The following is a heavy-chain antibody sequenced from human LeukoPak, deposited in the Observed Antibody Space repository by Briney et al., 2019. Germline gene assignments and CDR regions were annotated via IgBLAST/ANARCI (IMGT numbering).Heavy chain of an antibody. CDR2: INHSGST. CDR3: ARRSVHSTRSYAVAAHNWFDP. CDR1: GGSFSGYY. Sequence: KPSETLSLTCAVYGGSFSGYYWSWIRQPPGKGLEWIGEINHSGSTNYNPSLKSRVTISVDTSKNQFSLKLSSVTAADTAVYYCARRSVHSTRSYAVAAHNWFDPWGQGTLVTVSS. V-gene: IGHV4-34*01. D-gene: IGHD2-15*01. J-gene: IGHJ5*02.